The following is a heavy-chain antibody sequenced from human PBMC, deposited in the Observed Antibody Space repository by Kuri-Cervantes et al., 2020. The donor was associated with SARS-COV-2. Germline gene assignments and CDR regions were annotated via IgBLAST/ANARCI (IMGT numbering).Heavy chain of an antibody. CDR2: INPIGGT. Sequence: ASVKVSCKSSGYTFGDYYMHWVRQAPGQGPEWMGWINPIGGTNSAQKFQGRVTMTRDTSTSTVHMELSRLRFDDTAVFYCARNRRTGGYSFGFDLWGQGTLVTVSS. D-gene: IGHD5-18*01. CDR1: GYTFGDYY. V-gene: IGHV1-2*02. J-gene: IGHJ4*02. CDR3: ARNRRTGGYSFGFDL.